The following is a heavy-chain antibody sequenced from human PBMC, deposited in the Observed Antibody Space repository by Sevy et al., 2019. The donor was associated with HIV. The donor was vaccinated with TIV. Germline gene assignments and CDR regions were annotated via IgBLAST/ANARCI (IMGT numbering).Heavy chain of an antibody. CDR1: GFTFSSYA. D-gene: IGHD6-19*01. CDR2: ISYDGSNK. CDR3: AREGQAAGTRHFDY. Sequence: GGSLRLSCAASGFTFSSYAMHWVRQAPGKGLEWVAVISYDGSNKYYADSVKGRFTISRDNSMNTLYLQMNSLRAEDTAVYYCAREGQAAGTRHFDYWGQGTLVTVSS. V-gene: IGHV3-30-3*01. J-gene: IGHJ4*02.